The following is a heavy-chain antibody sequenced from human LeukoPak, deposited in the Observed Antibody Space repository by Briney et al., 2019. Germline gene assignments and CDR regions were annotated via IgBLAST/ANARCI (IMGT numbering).Heavy chain of an antibody. V-gene: IGHV3-15*01. CDR3: TTDPVADWNDAFDI. D-gene: IGHD1-1*01. CDR1: GFTFSNAW. J-gene: IGHJ3*02. Sequence: PGGSLRLSCAASGFTFSNAWMSWVRQAPGKGLEWVGRIKSKTDGGTTDYAAPVKGRFTISRDDSKNTLYLQMNSLKTEDTAVYYCTTDPVADWNDAFDIWGQGTMVTASS. CDR2: IKSKTDGGTT.